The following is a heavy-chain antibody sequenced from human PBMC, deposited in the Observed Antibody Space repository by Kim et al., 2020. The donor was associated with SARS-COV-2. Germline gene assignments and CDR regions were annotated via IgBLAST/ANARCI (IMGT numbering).Heavy chain of an antibody. J-gene: IGHJ1*01. CDR3: ARGPQSGGSWRGDL. D-gene: IGHD6-19*01. CDR2: INSDGGDT. CDR1: GFTFSSYW. V-gene: IGHV3-74*01. Sequence: GGSLRLSCAASGFTFSSYWMHWVRQGPGKGLVWVARINSDGGDTTYADSVKGRFTISRDNAKNTLFLQMNSLGAEDTAVYYCARGPQSGGSWRGDLWGQG.